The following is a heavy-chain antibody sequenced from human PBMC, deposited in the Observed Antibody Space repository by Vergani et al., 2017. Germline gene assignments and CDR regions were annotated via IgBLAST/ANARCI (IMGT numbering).Heavy chain of an antibody. CDR1: GFTFSSYS. Sequence: EAQLAESGGGLVKPGGSLRLSCAASGFTFSSYSMDWVRPAPGKGLEWVEYINSRSSYGDNADSVKGRFTISGNNAKNSRYLQMMRLRAEDTAVYDWARAVGYSYGYDYYYYGMDVWGQGTTVTVSS. V-gene: IGHV3-21*01. CDR2: INSRSSYG. CDR3: ARAVGYSYGYDYYYYGMDV. J-gene: IGHJ6*02. D-gene: IGHD5-18*01.